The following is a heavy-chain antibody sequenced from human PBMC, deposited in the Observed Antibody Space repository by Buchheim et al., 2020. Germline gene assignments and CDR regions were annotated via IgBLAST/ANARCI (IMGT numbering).Heavy chain of an antibody. J-gene: IGHJ4*02. Sequence: QVQLVDSGGGVVQPGRSLRLSCAASGFNFSNYAMNWVRQAPGKGLEWVAIISYDGSNTYYADSLKGRFSISRDNSKNTLYLKMNSLRTEDTAVYYCARNNWNDYWGQGTL. CDR3: ARNNWNDY. CDR2: ISYDGSNT. D-gene: IGHD1-20*01. CDR1: GFNFSNYA. V-gene: IGHV3-30*04.